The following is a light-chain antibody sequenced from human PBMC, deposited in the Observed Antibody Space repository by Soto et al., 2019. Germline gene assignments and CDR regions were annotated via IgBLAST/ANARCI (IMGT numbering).Light chain of an antibody. J-gene: IGKJ2*01. V-gene: IGKV1-27*01. CDR2: AAS. Sequence: DIQMTQSPSSLSASVGDRVSITCRASQGISKYLAWFHQKQGKAPKLLIYAASTLQSGVTDQFSGSGSVTDYTLTISSLQPEDVATYYCQKYDSAPYTFGQGTKMEIK. CDR3: QKYDSAPYT. CDR1: QGISKY.